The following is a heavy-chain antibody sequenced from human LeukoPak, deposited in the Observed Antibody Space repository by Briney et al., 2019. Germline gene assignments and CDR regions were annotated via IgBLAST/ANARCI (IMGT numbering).Heavy chain of an antibody. CDR1: GFTFSSYW. V-gene: IGHV3-74*01. J-gene: IGHJ3*02. D-gene: IGHD5-12*01. CDR2: IKSDGTST. Sequence: GGSLRLSCAASGFTFSSYWMHWVRQAPGKGLVWVSRIKSDGTSTSNADSVRGRFTIPRDNAKTTLYLQMNSVRAEDTAVYYCTRGKGGYVNAFDIWGQGTMVTVSS. CDR3: TRGKGGYVNAFDI.